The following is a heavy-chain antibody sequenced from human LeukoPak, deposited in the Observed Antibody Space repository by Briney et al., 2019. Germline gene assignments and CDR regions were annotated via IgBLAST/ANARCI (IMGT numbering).Heavy chain of an antibody. Sequence: SETLSLTCTVSGGSISSSSYYWGWIRQPPGKGLEWIGSIYYSGSTYYNPSLKSRVTMSVDKSKNQFSLKLSSVTAKDTAVYYCARLNYYGFDYWGQGTLVTFSS. CDR2: IYYSGST. J-gene: IGHJ4*02. CDR1: GGSISSSSYY. D-gene: IGHD1-26*01. CDR3: ARLNYYGFDY. V-gene: IGHV4-39*01.